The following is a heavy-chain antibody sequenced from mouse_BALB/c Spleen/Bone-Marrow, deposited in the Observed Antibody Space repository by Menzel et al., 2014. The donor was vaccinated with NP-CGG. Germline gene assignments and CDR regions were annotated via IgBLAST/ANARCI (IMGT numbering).Heavy chain of an antibody. CDR1: GYTFTSYW. D-gene: IGHD2-3*01. Sequence: VQVVESGAELVKPGASVKLSCKASGYTFTSYWMHWVKQRPGQGLEWIGEIDPSNSYTNYNQKFKGKSTLTVDNSYNTAFLQLSSRTSEDSAVYYCARYGGYFQWLAHWGQGTLVTVSA. CDR2: IDPSNSYT. CDR3: ARYGGYFQWLAH. V-gene: IGHV1-69*01. J-gene: IGHJ3*01.